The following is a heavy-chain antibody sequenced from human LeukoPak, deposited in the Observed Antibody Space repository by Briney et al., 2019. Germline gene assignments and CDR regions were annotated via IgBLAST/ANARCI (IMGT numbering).Heavy chain of an antibody. J-gene: IGHJ5*02. CDR1: GGSISSGDFY. CDR3: ARDSPTYYYDSSGYYGS. D-gene: IGHD3-22*01. CDR2: IYYSGST. Sequence: SQTLSLTCTVSGGSISSGDFYWSWIRQPPGKGLEWIGYIYYSGSTYYNPSLKSRVTISVDTSKNQFSLKLSPVTAADTAVYYCARDSPTYYYDSSGYYGSWGQGTLVTVSS. V-gene: IGHV4-30-4*01.